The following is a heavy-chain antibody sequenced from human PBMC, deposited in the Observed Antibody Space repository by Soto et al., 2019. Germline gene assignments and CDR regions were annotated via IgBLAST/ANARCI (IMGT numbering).Heavy chain of an antibody. V-gene: IGHV4-34*01. J-gene: IGHJ4*02. CDR2: INHSGST. CDR3: ARAITMVRGGYFDY. D-gene: IGHD3-10*01. Sequence: QVQLQQWGAGLLKPSETLSLTCAVYGGSFSGYYWSWIRQPPGKGLEWIGEINHSGSTNYNPSLKSRVTISVDTSKNQFSLKLSSVTAADTAVYYCARAITMVRGGYFDYWGQRTLVTVSS. CDR1: GGSFSGYY.